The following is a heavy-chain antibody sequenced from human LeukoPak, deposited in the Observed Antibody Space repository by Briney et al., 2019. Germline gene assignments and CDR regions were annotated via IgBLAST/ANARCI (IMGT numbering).Heavy chain of an antibody. CDR1: GGSISSGGYY. CDR3: AGDTRDGDYFDY. Sequence: SQTLSLTCTVSGGSISSGGYYWSWIRQHPEKGLEWIGYIYYSGSTYYNPSLKSRVTISVDTSKNQFSLKLSSVTAADTAVYYCAGDTRDGDYFDYWGQGTLVTVSS. CDR2: IYYSGST. D-gene: IGHD4-17*01. J-gene: IGHJ4*02. V-gene: IGHV4-31*03.